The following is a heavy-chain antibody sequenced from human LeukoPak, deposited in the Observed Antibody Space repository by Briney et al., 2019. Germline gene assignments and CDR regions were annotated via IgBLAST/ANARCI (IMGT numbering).Heavy chain of an antibody. CDR2: VSPKTGRT. CDR3: ARESERNDGWFDP. D-gene: IGHD1-1*01. CDR1: GYTFRSHD. Sequence: ASVLVSCKASGYTFRSHDINWVQQATGQGLEWMGWVSPKTGRTGYAQKFQGRMYMTTNASLSTAYMELSSLRSDDTAVYFCARESERNDGWFDPWGQGTLVTVSS. J-gene: IGHJ5*02. V-gene: IGHV1-8*01.